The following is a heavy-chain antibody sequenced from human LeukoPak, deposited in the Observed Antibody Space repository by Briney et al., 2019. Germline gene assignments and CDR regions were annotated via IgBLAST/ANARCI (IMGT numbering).Heavy chain of an antibody. J-gene: IGHJ6*02. CDR1: GYSFGYIFSTYW. CDR2: IYPGDSDT. Sequence: GESLKISCQGSGYSFGYIFSTYWIGWVRQMPGNGLEWVGIIYPGDSDTRYSPSFQGQVTISVDTSISTAYLQWSSLKASDTAMYYCLTVDYGDYDYYGMDVWGQGTTVTVSS. V-gene: IGHV5-51*01. D-gene: IGHD4-17*01. CDR3: LTVDYGDYDYYGMDV.